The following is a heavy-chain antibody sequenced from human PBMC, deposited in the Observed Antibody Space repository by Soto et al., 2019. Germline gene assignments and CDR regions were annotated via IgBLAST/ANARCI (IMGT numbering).Heavy chain of an antibody. CDR1: GGSISSGGYS. V-gene: IGHV4-30-2*01. D-gene: IGHD4-17*01. CDR2: IYHSGST. Sequence: SETLSLTCAVSGGSISSGGYSWSWIRQPAGKGLEWIGFIYHSGSTNYNPSLKSRVTMSVDRSKKQFSLKLRSVTAADTAVYYCARATVTYYYFDYWGQGTLVTVS. J-gene: IGHJ4*02. CDR3: ARATVTYYYFDY.